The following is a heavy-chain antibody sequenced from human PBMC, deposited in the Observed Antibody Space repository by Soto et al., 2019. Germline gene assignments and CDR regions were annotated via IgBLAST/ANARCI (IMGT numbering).Heavy chain of an antibody. V-gene: IGHV4-59*01. CDR3: ARAPTYSYGSGSPYYFYAMDV. CDR1: GDSISRYY. J-gene: IGHJ6*02. CDR2: IYDGGST. D-gene: IGHD3-10*01. Sequence: QVQLQQSGPGLVRPSETLSLTCTVSGDSISRYYWSWIRQSPGKGLEWIGYIYDGGSTRYNPSLRSRVTISADTSEKHFSLKLSSVTAADTAVYYCARAPTYSYGSGSPYYFYAMDVWGQGNTVTVSS.